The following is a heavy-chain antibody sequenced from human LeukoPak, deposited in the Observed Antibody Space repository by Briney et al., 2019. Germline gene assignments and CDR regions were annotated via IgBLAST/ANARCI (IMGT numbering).Heavy chain of an antibody. D-gene: IGHD6-6*01. CDR2: ISGSGGST. J-gene: IGHJ4*02. CDR1: GFTSSSYA. V-gene: IGHV3-23*01. CDR3: AKRKGFMAARRGVGVDY. Sequence: PGGSLRLSCAASGFTSSSYAMSWVRQAPGKGLEWVSAISGSGGSTYYADSVKGRFTISRDNSKNTLYLQMNSLRAEDTAVYYCAKRKGFMAARRGVGVDYWGQGTLVTVSS.